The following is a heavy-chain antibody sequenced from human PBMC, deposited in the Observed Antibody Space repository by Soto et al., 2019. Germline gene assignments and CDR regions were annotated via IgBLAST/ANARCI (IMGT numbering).Heavy chain of an antibody. D-gene: IGHD2-15*01. J-gene: IGHJ6*02. CDR1: GFTFSKFW. CDR3: ARAGVSFRGGSCTHRYFYGMDV. CDR2: INSDGSDT. Sequence: EVQLVESGGGLVQPGGSLRVSCAASGFTFSKFWMHWVRQAPGMGLVWVSRINSDGSDTNYADSVKGRFTISRDNAKNTLYLQMTSLRAEDTAVYYWARAGVSFRGGSCTHRYFYGMDVWGQGTTVTVSS. V-gene: IGHV3-74*01.